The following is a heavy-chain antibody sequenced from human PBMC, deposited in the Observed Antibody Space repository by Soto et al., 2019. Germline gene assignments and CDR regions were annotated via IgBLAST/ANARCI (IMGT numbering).Heavy chain of an antibody. Sequence: GASVKVSCKVSGYTLTELSMHWVRQAPGKGLEWMGGFDPEDGETIYAQKFQGRVTMTTDTSTSTAYMELRSLRSDDTAVYYCARDHIVVVTAIQDYYYYGMDVWGQGTTVTVSS. J-gene: IGHJ6*02. CDR3: ARDHIVVVTAIQDYYYYGMDV. V-gene: IGHV1-24*01. D-gene: IGHD2-21*02. CDR2: FDPEDGET. CDR1: GYTLTELS.